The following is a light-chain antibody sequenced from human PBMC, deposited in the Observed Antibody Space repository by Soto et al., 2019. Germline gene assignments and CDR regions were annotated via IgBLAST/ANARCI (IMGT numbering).Light chain of an antibody. V-gene: IGLV2-11*01. J-gene: IGLJ2*01. CDR3: CSYAGSYTLL. CDR1: SSDVGGYNY. Sequence: QSVLTQPRSVSGSPGQSVTISCTGTSSDVGGYNYVSWYQQHPGRAPKLMIYDVSKRPSGVPDRFSGSKSGNTASLTISGLQAEDEADYYCCSYAGSYTLLFAGGTQLTVL. CDR2: DVS.